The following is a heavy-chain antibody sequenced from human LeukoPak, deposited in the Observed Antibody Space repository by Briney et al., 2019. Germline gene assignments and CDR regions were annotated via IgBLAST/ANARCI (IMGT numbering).Heavy chain of an antibody. CDR3: ARGRQLQLWLRASYYYGMDV. CDR1: GGSFSGYY. D-gene: IGHD5-18*01. V-gene: IGHV4-34*01. Sequence: SETLSLTCAVYGGSFSGYYWSWIRQPPGKGLEWIGEINHSGSTNYNPSLKSRVTISVDTSKNQFSLKLSSVTTADTAVYYCARGRQLQLWLRASYYYGMDVWGQGTTVTVSS. CDR2: INHSGST. J-gene: IGHJ6*02.